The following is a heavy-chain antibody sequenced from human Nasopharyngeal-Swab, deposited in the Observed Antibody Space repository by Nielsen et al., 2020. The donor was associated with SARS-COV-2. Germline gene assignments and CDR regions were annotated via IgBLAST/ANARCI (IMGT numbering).Heavy chain of an antibody. V-gene: IGHV4-59*08. CDR2: IYYSGST. J-gene: IGHJ4*02. CDR1: GGSISSYY. D-gene: IGHD2-15*01. Sequence: SETLSLTCTVSGGSISSYYWSWIRQPPGKGLEWIGYIYYSGSTNYNPSLKSRVTISVGTSKNQFSLKLSSVTAADTAVYYCAKVGGGYFDYWGQGTLVTVSS. CDR3: AKVGGGYFDY.